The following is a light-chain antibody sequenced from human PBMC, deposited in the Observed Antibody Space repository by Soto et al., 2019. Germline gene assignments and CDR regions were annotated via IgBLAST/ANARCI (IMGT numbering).Light chain of an antibody. CDR1: QSISSW. CDR3: QQYNSYDMYT. V-gene: IGKV1-5*03. CDR2: KAS. Sequence: DIQMTQSPSTLSASVGDRVTITCRASQSISSWLAWYQQKPGKAPKLLIYKASSLESGVPSRFSGSGSGTEFTLTISSLQPDDFATYYCQQYNSYDMYTFSQGTKLEIK. J-gene: IGKJ2*01.